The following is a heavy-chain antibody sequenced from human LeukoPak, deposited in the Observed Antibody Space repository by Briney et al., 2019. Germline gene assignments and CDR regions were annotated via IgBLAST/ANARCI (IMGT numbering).Heavy chain of an antibody. Sequence: PGGSLRLSCAASGFTFSDHYMDWVRQAPGKGLEWVGRTRNKANSYTTEYAASVKGRFTISRDNSKNSLYLQMNSLKAEDTAVYYCARSGGRHTSDYWGQGTLVTVSS. J-gene: IGHJ4*02. D-gene: IGHD2-2*01. CDR1: GFTFSDHY. CDR3: ARSGGRHTSDY. V-gene: IGHV3-72*01. CDR2: TRNKANSYTT.